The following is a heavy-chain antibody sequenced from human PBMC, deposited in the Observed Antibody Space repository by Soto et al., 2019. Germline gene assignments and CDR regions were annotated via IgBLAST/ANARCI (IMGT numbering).Heavy chain of an antibody. J-gene: IGHJ4*02. D-gene: IGHD3-9*01. CDR3: ARKPIYHFFAGYYSVDY. CDR1: GGSFSDYY. V-gene: IGHV4-34*01. Sequence: QVQLRQWGAGLLKPSETLSLTCAVFGGSFSDYYWTWIRQPPGKGLQWRGEINQSGTTSYNTSLKSRLNISIDTSNNKFSLKLSSVTAADTAVYYCARKPIYHFFAGYYSVDYWGQGTLVTVSS. CDR2: INQSGTT.